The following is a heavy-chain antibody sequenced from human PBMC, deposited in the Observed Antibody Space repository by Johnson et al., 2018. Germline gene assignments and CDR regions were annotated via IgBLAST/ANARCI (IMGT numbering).Heavy chain of an antibody. D-gene: IGHD2-15*01. CDR3: SRVVVAALYMDV. J-gene: IGHJ6*03. Sequence: EVQLVESGGGLVQPGRSLRLSCTASGFTFGDYAMSWFRQAPGKGLEWVGFIRRIAYGGTTEYAASAKGRFIISRDDSKSIAYLQMNSLKTEDTAVYYCSRVVVAALYMDVWGKGTTVTVSS. V-gene: IGHV3-49*03. CDR2: IRRIAYGGTT. CDR1: GFTFGDYA.